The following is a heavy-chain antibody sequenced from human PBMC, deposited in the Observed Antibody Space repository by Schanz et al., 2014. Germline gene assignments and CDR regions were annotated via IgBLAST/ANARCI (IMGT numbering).Heavy chain of an antibody. CDR3: ARGRGFYDD. D-gene: IGHD3-10*01. CDR1: GYTFSDYG. Sequence: QVQLVQSGGEVKTPGASVKVSCKTSGYTFSDYGITWVRQAPGQGLEWMGRIIPILGIANYAQKFQGRVTNTADTTTTTAYVELSSLTSEDTAVHCCARGRGFYDDWGQGTLVTVSS. CDR2: IIPILGIA. V-gene: IGHV1-69*04. J-gene: IGHJ4*02.